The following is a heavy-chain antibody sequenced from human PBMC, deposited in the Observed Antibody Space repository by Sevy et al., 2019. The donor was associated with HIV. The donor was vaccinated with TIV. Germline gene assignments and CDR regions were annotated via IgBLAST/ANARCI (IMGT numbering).Heavy chain of an antibody. J-gene: IGHJ4*02. CDR1: GFTFRSFD. V-gene: IGHV3-33*01. D-gene: IGHD2-8*01. CDR3: ARGGYCTNGVCYGSIDY. Sequence: GGSLRLSCAASGFTFRSFDMHWVRQAPGKGLEWVAVIWDDGRKKYYADSVKGRFTISRDNSKNTLYLQMNSLRAEDTAVYYCARGGYCTNGVCYGSIDYWGQGTLVTVSS. CDR2: IWDDGRKK.